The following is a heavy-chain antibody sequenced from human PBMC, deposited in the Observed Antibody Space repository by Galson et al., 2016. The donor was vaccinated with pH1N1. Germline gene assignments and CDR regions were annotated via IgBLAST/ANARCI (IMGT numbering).Heavy chain of an antibody. CDR1: GFSISTYW. CDR2: IGQDGSKI. D-gene: IGHD2-21*02. Sequence: SLRLSCAASGFSISTYWMAWVRQAPGKGLEWVANIGQDGSKIYYVDSVKGRFTISRDNAKNSLYLQMNSLRSEDTAIYYCAIMYCGGDCPPGYFDLWGRGTLVTVSS. J-gene: IGHJ2*01. V-gene: IGHV3-7*03. CDR3: AIMYCGGDCPPGYFDL.